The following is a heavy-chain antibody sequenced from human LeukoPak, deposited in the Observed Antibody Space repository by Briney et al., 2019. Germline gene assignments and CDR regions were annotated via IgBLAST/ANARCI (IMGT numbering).Heavy chain of an antibody. V-gene: IGHV3-23*01. J-gene: IGHJ4*02. CDR2: ISGSGGST. CDR3: AKQSAGSAAWYSLHYDF. CDR1: GFTFSSYA. Sequence: GGSLRLSCAASGFTFSSYAMSWVRQAPGKGLEWVSAISGSGGSTYCADSVKGRFTISRDNSKDTLYLQMNGLRAEDTAVYFCAKQSAGSAAWYSLHYDFWGQGTLVTVSS. D-gene: IGHD6-13*01.